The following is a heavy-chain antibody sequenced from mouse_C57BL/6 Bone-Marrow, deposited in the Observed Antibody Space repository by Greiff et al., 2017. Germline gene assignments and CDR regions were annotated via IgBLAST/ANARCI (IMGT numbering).Heavy chain of an antibody. Sequence: EVKVVESGPVLVKPGASVKMSCKASGYTFTDYYMNWVKQSHGKSLEWIGVINPYNGGTSYNQKFKGKATLTVDKSSSTAYMELNSLTSEDSAVYYCARSGSLAWFAYWGQGTLVTVSA. J-gene: IGHJ3*01. D-gene: IGHD3-1*01. CDR2: INPYNGGT. CDR1: GYTFTDYY. V-gene: IGHV1-19*01. CDR3: ARSGSLAWFAY.